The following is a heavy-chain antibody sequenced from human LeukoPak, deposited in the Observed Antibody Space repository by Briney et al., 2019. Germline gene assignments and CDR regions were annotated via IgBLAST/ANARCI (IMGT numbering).Heavy chain of an antibody. CDR2: IRYDGSNK. CDR3: AKDYIRSSLPSGEYFQH. CDR1: GFTFSSYG. J-gene: IGHJ1*01. D-gene: IGHD2-2*01. V-gene: IGHV3-30*02. Sequence: GGSLRLSCAASGFTFSSYGMHWVRQAPGKGLEWVAFIRYDGSNKYYADSVKGRFTISRDNSKNTLYLQMNSLRAEDTAVYYCAKDYIRSSLPSGEYFQHWGQGTLVTVSS.